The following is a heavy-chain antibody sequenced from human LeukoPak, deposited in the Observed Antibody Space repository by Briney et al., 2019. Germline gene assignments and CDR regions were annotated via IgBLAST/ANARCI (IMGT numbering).Heavy chain of an antibody. Sequence: SETLSLTCAVYGGSFSGYYWSWIRQPPGEGLEWIGEVNHSGSTNYNPSLKSRVTISVDTSKNQFSLKLSSVTAADTAVYYCARGRFTMVRGVTRGAFDIWGQGTMVTVSS. CDR2: VNHSGST. V-gene: IGHV4-34*01. J-gene: IGHJ3*02. CDR3: ARGRFTMVRGVTRGAFDI. D-gene: IGHD3-10*01. CDR1: GGSFSGYY.